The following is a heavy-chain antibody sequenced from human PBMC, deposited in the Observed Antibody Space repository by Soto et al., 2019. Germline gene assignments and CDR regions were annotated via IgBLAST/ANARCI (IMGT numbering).Heavy chain of an antibody. CDR3: ARGASYDFGSGSRLMDV. V-gene: IGHV1-69*13. Sequence: SVKVSCKASGGTFSSYAISWVRQAPGQGLEWMGGIIPIFGTANYAQKFQGRVTITGDASTSTAYMELSSLRSEDTAVYYCARGASYDFGSGSRLMDVWGQGSSVTVSS. CDR2: IIPIFGTA. D-gene: IGHD3-3*01. J-gene: IGHJ6*02. CDR1: GGTFSSYA.